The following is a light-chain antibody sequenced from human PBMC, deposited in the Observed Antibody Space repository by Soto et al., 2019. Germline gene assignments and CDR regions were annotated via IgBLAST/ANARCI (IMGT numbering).Light chain of an antibody. CDR2: WAS. CDR1: QSVLDMSTTKNC. V-gene: IGKV4-1*01. J-gene: IGKJ3*01. CDR3: QQFSSNLFT. Sequence: DIVMTKSPDSLAVSLGERATINCKSSQSVLDMSTTKNCLAWFQQKPGQPPKLLIYWASTRESGVPDRFTGSGSGTDFTLTISSLQAEDVAVYYCQQFSSNLFTFGPGTKVDIK.